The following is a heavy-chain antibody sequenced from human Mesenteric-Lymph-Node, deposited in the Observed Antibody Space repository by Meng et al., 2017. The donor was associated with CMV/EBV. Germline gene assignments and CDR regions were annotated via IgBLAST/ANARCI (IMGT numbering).Heavy chain of an antibody. CDR1: GFNVSSNF. J-gene: IGHJ4*02. CDR3: ARGGELGRHFDY. V-gene: IGHV3-53*01. D-gene: IGHD2-15*01. Sequence: GESLKFSCAVSGFNVSSNFMSWVRQAPGKGLEWVSIIYSGGTTRSADSLKGRFTISRGTSKNTLYLQMNNLSAEDTAVYYCARGGELGRHFDYWGQGTLVTVSS. CDR2: IYSGGTT.